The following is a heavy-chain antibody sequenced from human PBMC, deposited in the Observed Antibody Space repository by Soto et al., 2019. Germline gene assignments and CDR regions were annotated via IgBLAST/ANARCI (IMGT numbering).Heavy chain of an antibody. CDR2: IYYSGST. V-gene: IGHV4-59*01. Sequence: PSETLSLTCTVSGGSISSYYWNWIRQPPGKGLEWIGYIYYSGSTNYNPSLKSRVTISVDTSKNQFSLKLSSVTAADTAVYYCARDGPTQRGVDVWGQGPTVTVS. CDR3: ARDGPTQRGVDV. J-gene: IGHJ6*02. CDR1: GGSISSYY. D-gene: IGHD1-26*01.